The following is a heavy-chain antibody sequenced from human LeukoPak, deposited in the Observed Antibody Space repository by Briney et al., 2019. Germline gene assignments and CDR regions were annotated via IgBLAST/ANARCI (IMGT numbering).Heavy chain of an antibody. J-gene: IGHJ4*02. CDR3: AQFAKGG. CDR2: IKHKAHSYTT. V-gene: IGHV3-72*01. Sequence: GGSLRLSWAASGFTFSDHYMDWVRQAPGKGLEWVGRIKHKAHSYTTEYAASVKGRFTISRDDSKSSLYLQMNSLKIEDTAVYYCAQFAKGGWGQGTLVTVSS. D-gene: IGHD2-21*01. CDR1: GFTFSDHY.